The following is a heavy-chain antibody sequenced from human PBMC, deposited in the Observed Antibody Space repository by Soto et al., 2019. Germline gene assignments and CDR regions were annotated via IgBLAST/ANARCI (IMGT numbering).Heavy chain of an antibody. CDR1: GFTFSSYG. V-gene: IGHV3-30*18. D-gene: IGHD3-22*01. CDR2: ISYDGSNK. CDR3: AKLPYDSSGYFNWFDP. J-gene: IGHJ5*02. Sequence: GRSLRLSWAASGFTFSSYGMHWVRQAPGKGLEWVAVISYDGSNKYYADSVKGRFTISRDNSKNTLYLQMNSLRAEDTAVYYCAKLPYDSSGYFNWFDPWGQGTLVTVSS.